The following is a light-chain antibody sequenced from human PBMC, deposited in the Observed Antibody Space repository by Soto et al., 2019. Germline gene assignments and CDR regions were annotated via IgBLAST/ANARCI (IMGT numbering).Light chain of an antibody. V-gene: IGKV3-20*01. Sequence: EIVLTQSPGTLSLSPGERATLSCRASQSVSSNYLAWYQQKPGQAPRLLIYAASSRATDIPDRFGGSGSGTDFTLTISRLEPEDSAVYSCQQYGTSPHTFGQGTKLEIK. CDR1: QSVSSNY. CDR3: QQYGTSPHT. CDR2: AAS. J-gene: IGKJ2*01.